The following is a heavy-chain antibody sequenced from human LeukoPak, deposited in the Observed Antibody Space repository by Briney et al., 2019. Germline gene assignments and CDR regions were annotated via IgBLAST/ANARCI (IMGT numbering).Heavy chain of an antibody. D-gene: IGHD2-2*01. CDR1: GVTFRHYW. Sequence: GGSLRLSCAASGVTFRHYWMNWVRQASGKGLEWVANIKPDGSEKRYADSVKGRFTISRDNAENSLYLQMNSLRAEDTAVYYCATVVGTDEGADYWGRGTLVTVSS. V-gene: IGHV3-7*01. CDR3: ATVVGTDEGADY. CDR2: IKPDGSEK. J-gene: IGHJ4*02.